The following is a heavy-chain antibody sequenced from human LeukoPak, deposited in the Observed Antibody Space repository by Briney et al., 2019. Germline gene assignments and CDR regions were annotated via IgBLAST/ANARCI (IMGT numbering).Heavy chain of an antibody. V-gene: IGHV4-59*01. D-gene: IGHD2-2*02. CDR3: AGALVGYCSSTSCYSIYYYYYGMDV. J-gene: IGHJ6*04. CDR1: GGSISSYY. Sequence: SETLSLTCTVSGGSISSYYWSWIRQPPGKGLEWIGYIYYSGSTNYNPSLKRRVTISVDTSKSQFSLKLSSVTAADTAVYYCAGALVGYCSSTSCYSIYYYYYGMDVWGKGTTVTVSS. CDR2: IYYSGST.